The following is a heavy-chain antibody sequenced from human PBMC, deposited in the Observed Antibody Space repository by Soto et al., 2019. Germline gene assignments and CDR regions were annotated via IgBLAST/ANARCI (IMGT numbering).Heavy chain of an antibody. J-gene: IGHJ3*02. CDR3: ASPPPRIAAAGYDAFDI. CDR2: IYYGGST. V-gene: IGHV4-39*01. Sequence: QLQLQESGPGLVKPSETRSLTCTVSGGSISSSSYYWGWIRQPPGKGLEWIGSIYYGGSTYYNPSLKSRVTISVDTCKNQFSLQLSSVTAADTAVYYCASPPPRIAAAGYDAFDIWGQGTMVTVSS. CDR1: GGSISSSSYY. D-gene: IGHD6-13*01.